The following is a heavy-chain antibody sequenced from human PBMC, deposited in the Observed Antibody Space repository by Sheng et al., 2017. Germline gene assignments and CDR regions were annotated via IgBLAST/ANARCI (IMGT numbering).Heavy chain of an antibody. CDR3: ARGRIAAAGTILSSWFDP. D-gene: IGHD6-13*01. CDR1: GGSFSGYY. V-gene: IGHV4-34*01. CDR2: INHSGST. Sequence: QVQLQQWGAGLLKPSETLSLTCAVYGGSFSGYYWSWIRQPPGKGLEWIGEINHSGSTNYNPSLKSRVTISVDTSKNQFSLKLSSVTAADTAVYYCARGRIAAAGTILSSWFDPWGQGTLVTVSS. J-gene: IGHJ5*02.